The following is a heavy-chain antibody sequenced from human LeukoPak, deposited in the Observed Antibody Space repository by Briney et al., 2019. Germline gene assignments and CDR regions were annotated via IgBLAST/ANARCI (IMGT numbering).Heavy chain of an antibody. Sequence: PGRSLRLSCAASGFTFSSYAMHWVRQAPGKGLEWVAVISYDGSNKYYADSVKGRFTISRDNSKNTLYLQMNSLRAEDTAVYYCARDRKYSDWSYYFDYWGQGTLVTVSS. V-gene: IGHV3-30-3*01. CDR1: GFTFSSYA. CDR2: ISYDGSNK. D-gene: IGHD3-9*01. CDR3: ARDRKYSDWSYYFDY. J-gene: IGHJ4*02.